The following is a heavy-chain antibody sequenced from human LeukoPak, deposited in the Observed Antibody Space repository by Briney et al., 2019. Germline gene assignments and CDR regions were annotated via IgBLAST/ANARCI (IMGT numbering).Heavy chain of an antibody. V-gene: IGHV3-7*01. CDR1: GFTFSSYW. D-gene: IGHD2-2*01. Sequence: GGSLRLSCAASGFTFSSYWMSWVRQAPGKGLEWVANIKRDGSEKYYVDSVKGRFTISRDNAKNSLYLQMNSLRAEDTAVYYCARTNYRVVVPAAIDYWGQGTLVTVSS. CDR2: IKRDGSEK. CDR3: ARTNYRVVVPAAIDY. J-gene: IGHJ4*02.